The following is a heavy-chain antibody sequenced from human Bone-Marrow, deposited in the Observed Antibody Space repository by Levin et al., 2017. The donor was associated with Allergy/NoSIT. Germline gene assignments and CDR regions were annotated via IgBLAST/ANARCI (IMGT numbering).Heavy chain of an antibody. CDR2: INPYTGYT. CDR1: GYTFNAYY. J-gene: IGHJ4*02. V-gene: IGHV1-2*02. Sequence: GESLKISCRTSGYTFNAYYMHWVRQAPGQGLEWMGWINPYTGYTNYAQKFQGRVTMARDTSIKTVYMELSSLISDDTAVYYCARVGGGEGTVTFDFWGQGTLVTVSS. D-gene: IGHD4-17*01. CDR3: ARVGGGEGTVTFDF.